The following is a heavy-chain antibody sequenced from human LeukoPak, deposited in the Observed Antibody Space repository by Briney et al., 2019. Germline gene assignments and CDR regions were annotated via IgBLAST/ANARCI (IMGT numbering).Heavy chain of an antibody. CDR3: ARGYSSYYYYYGMEV. J-gene: IGHJ6*02. Sequence: ASVKVSCKASGGTFSSYAINWVRQATGQGLEWMGWMNPNSGNTGYAQKFQGRVTMTRNTSISTAYMELSSLRSEDTAVYYCARGYSSYYYYYGMEVWGQGTTVIVSS. V-gene: IGHV1-8*02. D-gene: IGHD5-12*01. CDR2: MNPNSGNT. CDR1: GGTFSSYA.